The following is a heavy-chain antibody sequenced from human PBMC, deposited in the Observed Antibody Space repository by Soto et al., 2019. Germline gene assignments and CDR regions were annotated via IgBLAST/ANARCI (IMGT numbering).Heavy chain of an antibody. CDR3: ARGRGATSPLYYYGMDV. Sequence: QVQLQQWGAGLLKPSETLSLTCAVYGGSFSGYYWSWIRQPPGKGLEWIGELNHSGSTNYIPSLKGRVTISVDTSKNQLCLKRSSVTAAETAVYYCARGRGATSPLYYYGMDVWGQGTTVTVSS. CDR2: LNHSGST. J-gene: IGHJ6*02. CDR1: GGSFSGYY. D-gene: IGHD5-12*01. V-gene: IGHV4-34*01.